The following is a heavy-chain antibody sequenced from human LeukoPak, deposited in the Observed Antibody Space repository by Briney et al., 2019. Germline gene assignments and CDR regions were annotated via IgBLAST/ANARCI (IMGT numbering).Heavy chain of an antibody. CDR2: MNPNSGNT. Sequence: ASVRVSCKASGYTFTSYDINWVRQATGQGREWMGWMNPNSGNTGYAQKFQGRVTMTRNTSISTAYMELSSLRAVDTAVYYCARGYGYGSTSPGEYWGQGTMVTVSS. D-gene: IGHD2-2*01. V-gene: IGHV1-8*01. CDR1: GYTFTSYD. CDR3: ARGYGYGSTSPGEY. J-gene: IGHJ4*02.